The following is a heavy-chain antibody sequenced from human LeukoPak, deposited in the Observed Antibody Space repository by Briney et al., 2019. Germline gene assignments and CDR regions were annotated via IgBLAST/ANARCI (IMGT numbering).Heavy chain of an antibody. D-gene: IGHD2-2*01. V-gene: IGHV6-1*01. Sequence: SQTLSLTCAISGDSLFTNSVAWNWIRQSPSRGLEWLGRTYYRSKWSFDYALSVKSRITISADTSNNHFSLQLSSVSPDDTALYYCARGKYTSFDNWGHGTLVTVSS. CDR2: TYYRSKWSF. CDR3: ARGKYTSFDN. J-gene: IGHJ4*01. CDR1: GDSLFTNSVA.